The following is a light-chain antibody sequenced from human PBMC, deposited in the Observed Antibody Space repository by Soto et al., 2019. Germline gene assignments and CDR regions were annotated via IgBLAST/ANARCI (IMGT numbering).Light chain of an antibody. CDR3: AAWDDSLSGLVV. J-gene: IGLJ2*01. CDR2: NND. V-gene: IGLV1-47*02. CDR1: SSNAGSNF. Sequence: QSVLTQPPSASGTPGQRVTISCSGSSSNAGSNFVYWYQHLPGTAPKVLIYNNDERPSGVPDRFSGSKSGPSASLAISGLRSEDEADYYCAAWDDSLSGLVVFGGGTKLTVL.